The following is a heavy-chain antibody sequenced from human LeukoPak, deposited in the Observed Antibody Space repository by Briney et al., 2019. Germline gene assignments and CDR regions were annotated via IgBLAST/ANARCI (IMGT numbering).Heavy chain of an antibody. J-gene: IGHJ6*03. Sequence: GSLRLSCAASGFTFSSYEMNWVRQAPGKGLEWVSYISSSGSTIYYADSVKGRFTISRDSAKNSLYLQMDSLRPEDTAVYYCARDPYSGNYGAYYYYYMDVWGKGTTVTISS. CDR2: ISSSGSTI. D-gene: IGHD1-26*01. CDR1: GFTFSSYE. CDR3: ARDPYSGNYGAYYYYYMDV. V-gene: IGHV3-48*03.